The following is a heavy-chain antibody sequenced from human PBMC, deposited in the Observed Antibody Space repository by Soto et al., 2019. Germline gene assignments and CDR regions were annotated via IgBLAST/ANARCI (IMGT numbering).Heavy chain of an antibody. Sequence: VQLVESGGGVVQPGRSLRLSCVVSGFMFSTYGMHWVRQAPGKGLEWVAVIWYDGSKKYYADSVKGRFTISRDNSKNTLYLQMNSLRAEDTAVYYCARVPGRDRYGYGDIDYWGQGTLVTVSS. J-gene: IGHJ4*02. CDR1: GFMFSTYG. CDR3: ARVPGRDRYGYGDIDY. V-gene: IGHV3-33*01. D-gene: IGHD5-18*01. CDR2: IWYDGSKK.